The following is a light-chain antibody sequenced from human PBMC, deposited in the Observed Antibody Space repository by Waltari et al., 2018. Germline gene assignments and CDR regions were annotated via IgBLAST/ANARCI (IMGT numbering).Light chain of an antibody. CDR3: MQGTHWPT. CDR2: KVS. J-gene: IGKJ1*01. Sequence: DVVMTQSPLSLPVTLGQPASISCRSSQSLVYSDGNTYLYWFHQRPGQSPRRLIYKVSNRDSGVPDRFGGSGSGTDFTLKISRVEAEDVGVYYCMQGTHWPTFGQGTKVEIK. CDR1: QSLVYSDGNTY. V-gene: IGKV2-30*01.